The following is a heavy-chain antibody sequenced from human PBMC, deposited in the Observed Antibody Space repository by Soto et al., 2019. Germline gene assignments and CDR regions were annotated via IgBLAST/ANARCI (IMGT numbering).Heavy chain of an antibody. CDR3: ARQITLGYCSSTSCPLDY. CDR1: GFTFSSYG. CDR2: IWYDGSNK. Sequence: QVQLVESGGGVVQPGRSLRLSCAASGFTFSSYGMHWVRQAPGKGLEWVAVIWYDGSNKYYADSVKGRFTISRDNSKNTLYLHMNSLRAEDTAVYYCARQITLGYCSSTSCPLDYWRQGTLVTVSS. D-gene: IGHD2-2*01. V-gene: IGHV3-33*01. J-gene: IGHJ4*02.